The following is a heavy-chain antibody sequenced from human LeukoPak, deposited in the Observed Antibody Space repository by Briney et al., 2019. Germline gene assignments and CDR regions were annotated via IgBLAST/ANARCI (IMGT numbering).Heavy chain of an antibody. D-gene: IGHD1-26*01. CDR1: GFTFSSYS. Sequence: PGGSLRLSCAASGFTFSSYSMNWVRQAPGKGLEWVSSISTSSSYIYNADSVKGRFTISRDNAKNSLYLQMNSLRAEDTAVYYCARDPNGNKPFDYWGQGTLVTVSS. J-gene: IGHJ4*02. V-gene: IGHV3-21*01. CDR3: ARDPNGNKPFDY. CDR2: ISTSSSYI.